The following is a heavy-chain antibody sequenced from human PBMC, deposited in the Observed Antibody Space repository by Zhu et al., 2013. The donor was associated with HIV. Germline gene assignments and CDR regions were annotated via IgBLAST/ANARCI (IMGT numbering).Heavy chain of an antibody. CDR2: IKKQRWWWDK. CDR1: GATYSSPS. Sequence: VQLQQWGAGLLKPSETLSLTCTISGATYSSPSYHWVRQAPGKGLEWVGRIKKQRWWWDKKTTLHPLKADSPYQEMNSKNTMYLQMNSLKTEDTAVYYCAHNRDFFDTLHVWGQGTMVTVSS. J-gene: IGHJ3*01. V-gene: IGHV3-15*07. CDR3: AHNRDFFDTLHV. D-gene: IGHD1-7*01.